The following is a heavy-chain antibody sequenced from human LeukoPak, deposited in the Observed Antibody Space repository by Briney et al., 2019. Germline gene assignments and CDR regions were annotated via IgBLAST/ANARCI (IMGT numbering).Heavy chain of an antibody. CDR1: GFTFSGYW. CDR2: INSDGSST. D-gene: IGHD5-18*01. V-gene: IGHV3-74*01. Sequence: GESLKISCAASGFTFSGYWMHWVRQAPGKGLVWVSRINSDGSSTSYADSVKGRFTISRDNAKNTLYLQMNSLRAEDTAVYYCARPGYSYGRYFDYWGQGTLVTVSS. J-gene: IGHJ4*02. CDR3: ARPGYSYGRYFDY.